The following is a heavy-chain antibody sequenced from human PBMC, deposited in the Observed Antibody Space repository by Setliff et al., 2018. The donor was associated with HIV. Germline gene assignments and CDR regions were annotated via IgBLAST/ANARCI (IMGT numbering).Heavy chain of an antibody. CDR1: GFTFSSYS. J-gene: IGHJ4*02. CDR3: AKEDQRVTSVDY. D-gene: IGHD2-2*01. V-gene: IGHV3-21*01. Sequence: PGGSLRLSCAASGFTFSSYSMNWVRQAPGKGLEWVSSISSSGGRTHYADSVKGRFTISRDNSKNTLFLQMNSLRSEDTAVYYCAKEDQRVTSVDYWGQGTPVTAPQ. CDR2: ISSSGGRT.